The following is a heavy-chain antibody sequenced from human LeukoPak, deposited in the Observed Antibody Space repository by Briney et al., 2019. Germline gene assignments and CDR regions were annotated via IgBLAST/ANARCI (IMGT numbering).Heavy chain of an antibody. V-gene: IGHV1-18*01. D-gene: IGHD3-16*02. Sequence: ASVKVSCKASGYTFTNYGVTWVRQAPGQGLEWMGWIRAYNGYTHYTQKLQGRVSTTTDTSTSTACMELRSLRSDDTAVYYCARDLGVWGSYRPPYDAFDIWGQGTMVIVSS. CDR2: IRAYNGYT. J-gene: IGHJ3*02. CDR3: ARDLGVWGSYRPPYDAFDI. CDR1: GYTFTNYG.